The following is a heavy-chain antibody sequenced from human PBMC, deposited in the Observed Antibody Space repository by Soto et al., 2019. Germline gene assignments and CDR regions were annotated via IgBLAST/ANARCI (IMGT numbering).Heavy chain of an antibody. CDR3: ARDPKAAAVHNWFDP. V-gene: IGHV6-1*01. D-gene: IGHD6-13*01. Sequence: SQTLSLTFAISGDSVSSNSAVWIWIRQSPSRGLEWLGRTYYRSKWYNDYAVSVKSRITINPDTSKNQFSLQLNSVTPEDTAVYYCARDPKAAAVHNWFDPWGQGTLVTVS. CDR1: GDSVSSNSAV. CDR2: TYYRSKWYN. J-gene: IGHJ5*02.